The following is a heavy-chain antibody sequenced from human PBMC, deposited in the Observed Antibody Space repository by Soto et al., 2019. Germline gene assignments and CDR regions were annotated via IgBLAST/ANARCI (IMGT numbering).Heavy chain of an antibody. J-gene: IGHJ5*02. CDR3: ARGQSGGHRRNNWFDP. D-gene: IGHD2-15*01. CDR2: MNPNSGNT. V-gene: IGHV1-8*01. CDR1: GYTFTSYD. Sequence: QVQLVQSGAEVKKPGASVKVSCKASGYTFTSYDINWVRQATGQGLEWMGWMNPNSGNTGYAQKFQGRVTMTRNTTVSIAYRELSSLRSEDTYVDYGARGQSGGHRRNNWFDPWGQGTLVTVSS.